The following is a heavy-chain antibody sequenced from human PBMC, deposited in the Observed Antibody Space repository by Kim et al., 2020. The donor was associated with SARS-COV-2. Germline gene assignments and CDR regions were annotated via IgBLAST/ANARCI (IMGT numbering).Heavy chain of an antibody. CDR2: IWYDGSNR. J-gene: IGHJ5*02. CDR1: GFTFSSYD. CDR3: ARGKGSSWYEDWFDP. D-gene: IGHD6-13*01. V-gene: IGHV3-33*01. Sequence: PGGSLRLFCAASGFTFSSYDMHWVRQAPGKGLEWVAVIWYDGSNRYYADPVKGRFTISRDNSKNTLYLQMNSLRAEDTAVYYCARGKGSSWYEDWFDPWG.